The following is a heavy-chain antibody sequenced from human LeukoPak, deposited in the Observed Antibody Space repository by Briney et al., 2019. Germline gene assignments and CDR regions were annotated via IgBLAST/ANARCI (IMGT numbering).Heavy chain of an antibody. CDR1: GGSFSGYY. J-gene: IGHJ4*02. Sequence: SETLSLTCTVYGGSFSGYYWSWIRQPPGKGLEWIGEINHSGSTNYNPSLKSRVTISVDTSKNQFSLKLSSVTAADTAVYYCARGFGSGSYYNYWGQETLVTVSS. CDR2: INHSGST. CDR3: ARGFGSGSYYNY. V-gene: IGHV4-34*01. D-gene: IGHD3-10*01.